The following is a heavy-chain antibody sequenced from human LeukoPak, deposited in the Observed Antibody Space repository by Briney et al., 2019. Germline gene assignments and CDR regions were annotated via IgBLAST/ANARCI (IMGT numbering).Heavy chain of an antibody. D-gene: IGHD1-26*01. CDR3: ARDTGSYSSESGKPPSRARFDY. Sequence: GCVRLSCAASGFTFSSYGMHWVRQAPGKGLEWVAFICVAASNKYYADSVKGRFTISRNNSKNTLYLQMNSPRAEDTAVYYCARDTGSYSSESGKPPSRARFDYWGQGTLVSV. J-gene: IGHJ4*02. CDR2: ICVAASNK. CDR1: GFTFSSYG. V-gene: IGHV3-33*01.